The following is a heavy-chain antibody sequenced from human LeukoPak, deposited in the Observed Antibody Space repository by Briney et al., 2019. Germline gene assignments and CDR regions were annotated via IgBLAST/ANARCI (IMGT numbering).Heavy chain of an antibody. V-gene: IGHV4-39*07. CDR1: GGSISSSSYY. D-gene: IGHD3-10*01. J-gene: IGHJ4*02. Sequence: SETLSLTCTVSGGSISSSSYYWGWIRQPPGKGLEWIGSIYYSGSTYYNPSLKSRVTISVDTSKNQFSLKLSSVTAADTAVYYCARRTRWFGELFLAKRNQGGYYFDYWGQGTLVTVSS. CDR2: IYYSGST. CDR3: ARRTRWFGELFLAKRNQGGYYFDY.